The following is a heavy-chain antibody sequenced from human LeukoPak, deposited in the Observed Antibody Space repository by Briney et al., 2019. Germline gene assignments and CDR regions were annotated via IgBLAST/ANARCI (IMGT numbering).Heavy chain of an antibody. Sequence: GASVKVSCKASGYTFTSYYMHWVRQAPGQGLGWMGIINPSGGSTSYAQKFQGRVTMTRDTSTSTVYMELSSLRSEDTAVYYCARSYYDILTGSLFDYWGQGTLVTVSS. CDR1: GYTFTSYY. D-gene: IGHD3-9*01. V-gene: IGHV1-46*01. CDR3: ARSYYDILTGSLFDY. CDR2: INPSGGST. J-gene: IGHJ4*02.